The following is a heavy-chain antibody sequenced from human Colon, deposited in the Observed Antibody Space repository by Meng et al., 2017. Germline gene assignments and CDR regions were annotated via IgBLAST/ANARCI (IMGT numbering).Heavy chain of an antibody. CDR3: VRYPGIPDARTFDF. CDR2: IHSSGNT. J-gene: IGHJ4*02. D-gene: IGHD2-2*01. V-gene: IGHV4-30-4*01. CDR1: GGSIDSADYY. Sequence: QVQLQESGPGRVQPSEALSLICIISGGSIDSADYYWNWIRQPPGKGLEWLGYIHSSGNTYYAPSLKSRLVMSLDTFKNQFSLRLASVKAADTALYYCVRYPGIPDARTFDFWGQGALVTVSS.